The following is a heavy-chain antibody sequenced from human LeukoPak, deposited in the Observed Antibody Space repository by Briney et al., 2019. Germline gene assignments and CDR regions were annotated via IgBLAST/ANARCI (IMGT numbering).Heavy chain of an antibody. CDR2: IIPIFGTA. D-gene: IGHD2-21*02. CDR3: ARWSSGDYEEQYYYYYMDV. Sequence: SVKVSCKASGGTFSSYAISWVRQAPGQGLEWMGGIIPIFGTANYAQKFQGRVTITADESTSTAYMELGSLRSEDTAVYYCARWSSGDYEEQYYYYYMDVWGKGTTVTVSS. V-gene: IGHV1-69*13. J-gene: IGHJ6*03. CDR1: GGTFSSYA.